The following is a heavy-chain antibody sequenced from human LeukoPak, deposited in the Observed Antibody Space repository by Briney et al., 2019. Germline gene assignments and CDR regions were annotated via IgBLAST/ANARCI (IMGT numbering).Heavy chain of an antibody. Sequence: GGSLRLSCAASGFSFSSYAMSWVRQAPGKGREWVSAISGSGGTTNYADSVKGRFTISRDNSKDTLYLQMDSLRAEDTAVYYCAKVGSSMSFYYYYGMDVWGQGTTVTVSS. CDR1: GFSFSSYA. CDR2: ISGSGGTT. D-gene: IGHD6-13*01. V-gene: IGHV3-23*01. J-gene: IGHJ6*02. CDR3: AKVGSSMSFYYYYGMDV.